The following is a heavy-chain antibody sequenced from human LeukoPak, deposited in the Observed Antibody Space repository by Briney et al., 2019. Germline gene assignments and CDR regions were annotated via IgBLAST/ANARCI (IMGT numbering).Heavy chain of an antibody. V-gene: IGHV4-39*01. J-gene: IGHJ4*02. Sequence: SETLSLTCTVSGGSIRSSSYYWGWIRRPAGKGLEWIGSIYYSDNTYYNPSLKSRVTISVDTSKNQFSLRLSSVTAADTAVYYCARRTSGGGLFDYWGQGTLVTVSS. D-gene: IGHD3-10*01. CDR2: IYYSDNT. CDR1: GGSIRSSSYY. CDR3: ARRTSGGGLFDY.